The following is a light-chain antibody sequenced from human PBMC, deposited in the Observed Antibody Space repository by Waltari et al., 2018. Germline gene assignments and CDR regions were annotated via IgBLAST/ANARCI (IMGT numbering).Light chain of an antibody. CDR1: SSNIGINT. CDR3: AAWDDSLNGPV. Sequence: QSVLTQPPSASGTPGQRVPISCSGSSSNIGINTVNWYQQLPGTAPKLLIYSNKQRPSGVPDRFSGSKSGTSASLAISGLQSEDEADYYCAAWDDSLNGPVFGGGTKLTVL. J-gene: IGLJ3*02. CDR2: SNK. V-gene: IGLV1-44*01.